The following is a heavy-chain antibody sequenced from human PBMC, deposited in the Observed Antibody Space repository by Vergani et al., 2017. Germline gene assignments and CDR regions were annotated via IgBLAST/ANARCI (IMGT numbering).Heavy chain of an antibody. J-gene: IGHJ3*02. D-gene: IGHD6-19*01. CDR2: VSHSGST. Sequence: QVQLQESGPGLVQPAETLSLTCVVSNSSINSKYYWGWIRQSPGKRLEWIGSVSHSGSTFSNPSLKSRVTISVDKSKKLISLILNSVTAADTAVYYCVSIPTPIAYSSGWARDAFDIWGQGTMVTVSS. CDR1: NSSINSKYY. V-gene: IGHV4-38-2*01. CDR3: VSIPTPIAYSSGWARDAFDI.